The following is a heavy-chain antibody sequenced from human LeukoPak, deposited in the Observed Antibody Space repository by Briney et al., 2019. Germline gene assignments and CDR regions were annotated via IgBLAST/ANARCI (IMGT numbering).Heavy chain of an antibody. J-gene: IGHJ4*02. Sequence: PSETLSLTCTVSGGSISSYYWSWIRQPPGKGLEWIGYIYYSGSTNYNPSLKSRVTISVDTSKNQFSLKLSSVTAADTAVYYCVRNRDYYGSGSYRYWGQGTLVTVSS. CDR2: IYYSGST. D-gene: IGHD3-10*01. CDR3: VRNRDYYGSGSYRY. CDR1: GGSISSYY. V-gene: IGHV4-59*08.